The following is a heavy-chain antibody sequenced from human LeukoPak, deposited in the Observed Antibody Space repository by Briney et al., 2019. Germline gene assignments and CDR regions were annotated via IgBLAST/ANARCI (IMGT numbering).Heavy chain of an antibody. CDR3: ARDPTTVTKGLDI. CDR2: VSYIGST. CDR1: GDSFTSHY. J-gene: IGHJ3*02. D-gene: IGHD4-17*01. Sequence: PSETLSLTCTVSGDSFTSHYWTWVRRSPGRGLEWIGYVSYIGSTNYNPSLKSRVTISVDTSKNQFSLKLSSVAAADTAVYYCARDPTTVTKGLDIWGQGAMVTVSS. V-gene: IGHV4-59*11.